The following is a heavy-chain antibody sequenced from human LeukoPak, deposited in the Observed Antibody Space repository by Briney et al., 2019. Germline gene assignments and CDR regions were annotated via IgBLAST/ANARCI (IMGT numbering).Heavy chain of an antibody. Sequence: GESLKISCKGSGYNFNAYWVAWVRQLPGKGLEWMGIIRPMNSDVRYSPSFQGQVTISADRSINTSYLQWSSLTASDTAMYYCASRPFETTVVPWDFYWGQGTQVTVSS. D-gene: IGHD4-23*01. CDR1: GYNFNAYW. CDR3: ASRPFETTVVPWDFY. V-gene: IGHV5-51*01. CDR2: IRPMNSDV. J-gene: IGHJ4*02.